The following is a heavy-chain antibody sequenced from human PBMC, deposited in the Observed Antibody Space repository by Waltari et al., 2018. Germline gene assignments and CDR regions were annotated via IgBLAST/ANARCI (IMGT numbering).Heavy chain of an antibody. CDR1: GFTFSSYE. CDR2: IDSSGSTI. V-gene: IGHV3-48*03. Sequence: EVQLVESGGGLVQPGGSLRLSCAAYGFTFSSYEMNWVRQAPGKGLEWVSYIDSSGSTIYYADSVKGRFTISRDNAKNSLYLQMNSLRAEDTAVYYCARDRLPVDYGDYVGQFDYWGQGTLVTVSS. D-gene: IGHD4-17*01. J-gene: IGHJ4*02. CDR3: ARDRLPVDYGDYVGQFDY.